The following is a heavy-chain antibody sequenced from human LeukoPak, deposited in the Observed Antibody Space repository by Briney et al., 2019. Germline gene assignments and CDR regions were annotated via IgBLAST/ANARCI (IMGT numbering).Heavy chain of an antibody. J-gene: IGHJ6*03. D-gene: IGHD4-17*01. V-gene: IGHV1-18*01. CDR1: GYTFTSYG. CDR3: ARVGTGGVREFKDHDYGDYPYYYYYMDV. CDR2: ISAYNGNT. Sequence: GASVKVSCKASGYTFTSYGISRVRQAPGQGVEWMGWISAYNGNTNYAQKLQGRVTMTTDTSTSTAYMELRSLRSDDTAVYYCARVGTGGVREFKDHDYGDYPYYYYYMDVWGKGTTVTVSS.